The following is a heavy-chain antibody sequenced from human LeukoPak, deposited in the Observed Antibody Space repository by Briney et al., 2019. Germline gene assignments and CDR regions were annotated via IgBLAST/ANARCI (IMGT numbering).Heavy chain of an antibody. J-gene: IGHJ4*02. Sequence: SETLSLTCTVSGGSISSYYRSWIRQPPGKGLEWIGYIYYSGSTNYNPSLKSRVTISVDTSKNQFSLKLSSVTAADTAVYYCARVSGRITIFGVVIIPAYFDYWGQGTLVTVSS. CDR3: ARVSGRITIFGVVIIPAYFDY. V-gene: IGHV4-59*12. CDR2: IYYSGST. CDR1: GGSISSYY. D-gene: IGHD3-3*01.